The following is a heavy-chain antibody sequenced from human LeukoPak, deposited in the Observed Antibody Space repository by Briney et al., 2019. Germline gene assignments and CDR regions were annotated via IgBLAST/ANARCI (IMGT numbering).Heavy chain of an antibody. CDR3: AHRQIQGIMFGGGGFDP. V-gene: IGHV2-5*02. J-gene: IGHJ5*02. Sequence: SGPTLVKPTQTLTLTCTFSGFSLSTSRVGVDWIRQPPGKALEWLALIYWDDDKRYSPSLKSRLTITKDTSKNQVVLIMTNMDPVDTGTYCCAHRQIQGIMFGGGGFDPWGQGTLVTVSS. CDR2: IYWDDDK. CDR1: GFSLSTSRVG. D-gene: IGHD3-16*01.